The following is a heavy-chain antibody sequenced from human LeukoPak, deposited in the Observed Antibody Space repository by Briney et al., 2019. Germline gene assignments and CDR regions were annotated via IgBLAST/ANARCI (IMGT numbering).Heavy chain of an antibody. CDR2: IFHNGNT. Sequence: SGPTLVNPTQTLTLTCTFSGFSLSTSGVGVGWIRQSPGKGLEWIAYIFHNGNTKYNPSLWSRVTISIDTSRNQVFLNLNSVTAADTAVYYCARGGYYYLDVWGKGTTVTVSS. CDR3: ARGGYYYLDV. CDR1: GFSLSTSGVG. V-gene: IGHV4-61*08. J-gene: IGHJ6*03.